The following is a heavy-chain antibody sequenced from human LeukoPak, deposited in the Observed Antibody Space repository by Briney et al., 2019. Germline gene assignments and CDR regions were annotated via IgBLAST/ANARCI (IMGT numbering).Heavy chain of an antibody. J-gene: IGHJ4*02. CDR3: VREPPESYYFDH. CDR2: IKVSGDWT. Sequence: GASVKVSCKTSGYIFTNHYIHWVRQAPEKGLEWMGIIKVSGDWTSYTQKFQGGVTMTRTMPTSTSNMKLSALRSEDTAVYYCVREPPESYYFDHWGQGTLVTVSS. D-gene: IGHD1-14*01. V-gene: IGHV1-46*01. CDR1: GYIFTNHY.